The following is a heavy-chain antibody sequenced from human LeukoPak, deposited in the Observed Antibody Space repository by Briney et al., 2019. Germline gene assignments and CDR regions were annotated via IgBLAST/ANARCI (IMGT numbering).Heavy chain of an antibody. Sequence: SETLSLTCTVSGASISSYYWSWIRQPPGKGLEWIGFIFHTGFTNYSPSLKSRVTISLDTSKKEFSLNLSSVTAADTAVYYCAGGGASSLPFDHWGQGTLVTVSS. D-gene: IGHD1-26*01. V-gene: IGHV4-59*01. CDR3: AGGGASSLPFDH. J-gene: IGHJ4*02. CDR2: IFHTGFT. CDR1: GASISSYY.